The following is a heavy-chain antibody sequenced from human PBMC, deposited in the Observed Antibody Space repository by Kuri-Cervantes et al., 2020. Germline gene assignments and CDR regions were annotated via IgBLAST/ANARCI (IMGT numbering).Heavy chain of an antibody. CDR3: ARGGAAPYYYYYGMDV. CDR1: GFTFSSYV. V-gene: IGHV3-30*03. Sequence: GESLKISCAASGFTFSSYVMHWVRQAPGKGLEWVAVISYDGSNKYYADSVKGRFTISRDNAKNSLYLQMNSLRAEDTAVYYCARGGAAPYYYYYGMDVWGQGTLVTVSS. D-gene: IGHD6-13*01. CDR2: ISYDGSNK. J-gene: IGHJ6*02.